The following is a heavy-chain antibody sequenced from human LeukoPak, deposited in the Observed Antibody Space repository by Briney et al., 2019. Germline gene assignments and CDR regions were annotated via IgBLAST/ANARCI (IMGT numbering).Heavy chain of an antibody. CDR1: GGSISSYY. J-gene: IGHJ4*02. CDR2: IYYSGST. CDR3: ARVERWLQPFDY. V-gene: IGHV4-59*01. D-gene: IGHD5-24*01. Sequence: PSETLSLTCTVSGGSISSYYWSWIRQPPGKGLEWIGYIYYSGSTNYNPSLKSRVTISVDTSKNQFSLKLSSVTAADTAVYYCARVERWLQPFDYWGQGTPVTVSS.